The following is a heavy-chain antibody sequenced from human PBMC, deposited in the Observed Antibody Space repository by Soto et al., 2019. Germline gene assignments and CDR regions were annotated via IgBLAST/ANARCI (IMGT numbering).Heavy chain of an antibody. D-gene: IGHD3-3*01. J-gene: IGHJ3*02. Sequence: ASVEVSCKASGFTFTSSAVQWVRQALGQRLEWIGWIVVGSGNTNYAQKFQERVTITRDMSTSTAYMELSSLRSEDTAVYYCHSGVLRFLDPGAFDIWGQGTMVTVSS. V-gene: IGHV1-58*01. CDR3: HSGVLRFLDPGAFDI. CDR2: IVVGSGNT. CDR1: GFTFTSSA.